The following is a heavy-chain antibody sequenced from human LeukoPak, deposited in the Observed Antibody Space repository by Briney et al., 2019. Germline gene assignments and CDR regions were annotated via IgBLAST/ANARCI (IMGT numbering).Heavy chain of an antibody. Sequence: SETLSLTCAVSGGSISSSNWWSWVRQPPGKGLEWIGEIYHSGSTNYNPSLKSRVTISVDKSKNQFSLRLSSVTAADTAVYYCALVGATNWFDPWGQGTLVTVSS. CDR3: ALVGATNWFDP. J-gene: IGHJ5*02. CDR2: IYHSGST. V-gene: IGHV4-4*02. CDR1: GGSISSSNW. D-gene: IGHD1-26*01.